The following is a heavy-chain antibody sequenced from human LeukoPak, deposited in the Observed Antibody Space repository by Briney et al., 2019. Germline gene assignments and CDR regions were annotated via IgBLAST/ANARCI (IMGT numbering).Heavy chain of an antibody. V-gene: IGHV4-59*01. Sequence: ASETLSLTCTVSGGSISSYYWSWIRQPPGKGLEWIGYIYYSGSTNYNPSLKSRVTISVDTSKNQFSLKLSSVTAADTAVYYCARNHAYYDILTGYVPNAFDIWGQGTMVTVSS. CDR1: GGSISSYY. CDR3: ARNHAYYDILTGYVPNAFDI. D-gene: IGHD3-9*01. J-gene: IGHJ3*02. CDR2: IYYSGST.